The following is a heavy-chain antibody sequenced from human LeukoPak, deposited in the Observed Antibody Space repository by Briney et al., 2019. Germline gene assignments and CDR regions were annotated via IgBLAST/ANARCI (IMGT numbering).Heavy chain of an antibody. J-gene: IGHJ5*02. CDR3: ARASLRFSRRPNWFDP. V-gene: IGHV4-39*07. Sequence: SETLSLTCTVSGGSISSSSYYWGWIRQPPGKGLEWIGSIYYSGSTNYNPSLKSRVTISVDTSKNQFSLKLSSVTAADTAVYYCARASLRFSRRPNWFDPWGQGTLVTVSS. CDR2: IYYSGST. CDR1: GGSISSSSYY. D-gene: IGHD4-17*01.